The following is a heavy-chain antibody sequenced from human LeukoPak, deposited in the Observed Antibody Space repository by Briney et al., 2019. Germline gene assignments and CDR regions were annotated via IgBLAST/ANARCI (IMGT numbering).Heavy chain of an antibody. CDR3: AKDLTTVTLSAFGY. V-gene: IGHV3-23*01. CDR2: ISGSGGST. Sequence: GGSLRLSCAASGFTVSSNYMSWVRQAPGKGLEWVSAISGSGGSTYYADSVKGRFTISRDNSKNTLYLQMNSLRAEDTAVYYCAKDLTTVTLSAFGYWGQGTLVTVSS. J-gene: IGHJ4*02. D-gene: IGHD4-17*01. CDR1: GFTVSSNY.